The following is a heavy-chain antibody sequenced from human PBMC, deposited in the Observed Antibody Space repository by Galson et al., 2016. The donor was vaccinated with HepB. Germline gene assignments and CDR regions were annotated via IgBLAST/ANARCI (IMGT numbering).Heavy chain of an antibody. V-gene: IGHV3-15*01. CDR1: GFTFSNAW. CDR2: IKSKTDGGTT. D-gene: IGHD5-12*01. Sequence: SLRLSCAASGFTFSNAWMSWVRQAPGKGLEWVGRIKSKTDGGTTDYSAPVNGGFTISRDDSKNMLYPQLNSLKTEDTAVYYCTTSGYSYGRIGYWGQGALVTVSS. J-gene: IGHJ4*02. CDR3: TTSGYSYGRIGY.